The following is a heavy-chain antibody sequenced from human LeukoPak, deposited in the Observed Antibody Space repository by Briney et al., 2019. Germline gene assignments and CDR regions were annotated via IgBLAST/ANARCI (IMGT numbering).Heavy chain of an antibody. V-gene: IGHV3-48*03. D-gene: IGHD7-27*01. CDR1: GFAFSVYE. CDR2: ISSSGGTR. CDR3: ATLTGASSFDY. Sequence: GGSLRLSCAASGFAFSVYEMYWVRQAPGKGLEWVSYISSSGGTRYYADSVKGRFTISRDNAKNSLYLQMNSLRAEDTAVYYCATLTGASSFDYWGQGTLVTVSS. J-gene: IGHJ4*02.